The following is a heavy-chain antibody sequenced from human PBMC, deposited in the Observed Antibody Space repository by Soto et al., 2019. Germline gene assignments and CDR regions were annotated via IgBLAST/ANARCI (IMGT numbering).Heavy chain of an antibody. Sequence: ASVKVSCKASGYTFTSYYMHWVRQAPGQGLEWMGKINPSGGSTSYAQKFQGRVTMTRDTSTSTVYMELSSLRSEDTAVYYFARASITMIVVVTPLLGPFDYWGQGTLVTVSS. CDR1: GYTFTSYY. CDR3: ARASITMIVVVTPLLGPFDY. V-gene: IGHV1-46*01. CDR2: INPSGGST. J-gene: IGHJ4*02. D-gene: IGHD3-22*01.